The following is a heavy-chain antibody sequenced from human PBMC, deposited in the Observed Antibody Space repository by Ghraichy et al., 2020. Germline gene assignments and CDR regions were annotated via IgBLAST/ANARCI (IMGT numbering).Heavy chain of an antibody. Sequence: GGSLRLSCAASGFTFSSHGIHWVRQAPGKGLEWVSVISDDGSRKYYADSVKGRFTISRDNSKTTLYLQMNSLRVEDTAVYYCAKDTHPELYNYFYYMDVWRYGTTVTVSS. CDR2: ISDDGSRK. CDR3: AKDTHPELYNYFYYMDV. V-gene: IGHV3-30*18. CDR1: GFTFSSHG. J-gene: IGHJ6*03. D-gene: IGHD3-10*01.